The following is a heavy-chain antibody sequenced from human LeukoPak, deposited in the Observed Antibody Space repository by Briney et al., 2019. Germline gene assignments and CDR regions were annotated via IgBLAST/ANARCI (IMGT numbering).Heavy chain of an antibody. Sequence: PGGSLRLSCTASGFTFISYAVTWVRQAPGKGLEWVATISGNGAITYYEDSVKGRFTISRDNSENTLYLQMNNLRAEDTAVYYCARERIFDYWGQGTLVTVSS. CDR3: ARERIFDY. CDR1: GFTFISYA. V-gene: IGHV3-23*01. CDR2: ISGNGAIT. D-gene: IGHD2/OR15-2a*01. J-gene: IGHJ4*02.